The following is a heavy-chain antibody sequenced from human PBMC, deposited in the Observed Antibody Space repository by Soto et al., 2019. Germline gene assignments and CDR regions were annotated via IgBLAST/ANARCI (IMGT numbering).Heavy chain of an antibody. D-gene: IGHD6-6*01. V-gene: IGHV6-1*01. J-gene: IGHJ3*02. CDR1: GDSVSSDSAA. Sequence: SQTLSLTCAISGDSVSSDSAAWNWIRHSPSRGLGWLGRTYYRSRWNNDYGLSVKSRITINTDTSKNQFSLHLHSVTPEDTAVYYCARGISSAIDIWGQGTMVTVSS. CDR3: ARGISSAIDI. CDR2: TYYRSRWNN.